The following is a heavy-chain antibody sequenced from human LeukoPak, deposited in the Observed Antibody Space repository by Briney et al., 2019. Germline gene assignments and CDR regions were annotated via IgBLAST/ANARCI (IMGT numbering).Heavy chain of an antibody. CDR2: IYSGGTT. J-gene: IGHJ4*02. D-gene: IGHD3-16*02. CDR1: GFSVSSNY. Sequence: GGSLRLSCAASGFSVSSNYVSWVSQAPGKGLEWVSVIYSGGTTYYADSIKGRFTISRDNSKNTLYLQMNSLRAEDTAVYYCASTPASGEGYDYVWGSYRYTRWGQGTLVTVSS. CDR3: ASTPASGEGYDYVWGSYRYTR. V-gene: IGHV3-53*01.